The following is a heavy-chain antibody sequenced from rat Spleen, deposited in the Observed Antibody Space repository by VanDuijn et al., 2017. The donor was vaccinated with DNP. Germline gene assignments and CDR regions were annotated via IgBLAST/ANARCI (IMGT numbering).Heavy chain of an antibody. J-gene: IGHJ2*01. CDR1: GFTFSHYY. V-gene: IGHV5-25*01. D-gene: IGHD4-3*01. Sequence: EVQLVESGGGFVQPGRSMKLSCAASGFTFSHYYMAWVRQAPTKGLEWVASISTGGGNTYYRDSVEGRFTISRDNAKSTLYLQMNSLRSEDMATYYCARWNSGHFDYWGQGVMVPVSS. CDR2: ISTGGGNT. CDR3: ARWNSGHFDY.